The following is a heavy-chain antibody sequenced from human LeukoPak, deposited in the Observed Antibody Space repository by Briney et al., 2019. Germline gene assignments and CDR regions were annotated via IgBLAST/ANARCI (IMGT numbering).Heavy chain of an antibody. CDR3: AGGGLYPSYMDV. CDR2: IYYSGSN. Sequence: SETLSLTCTVSGGSISSGDYYWSWIRQPPGKGLEWIGYIYYSGSNYYNPTLKSRVTISVDTSKNQFSLKLSSVTAADTAMYYCAGGGLYPSYMDVWGKGTTVTVSS. V-gene: IGHV4-30-4*08. D-gene: IGHD3-16*01. CDR1: GGSISSGDYY. J-gene: IGHJ6*03.